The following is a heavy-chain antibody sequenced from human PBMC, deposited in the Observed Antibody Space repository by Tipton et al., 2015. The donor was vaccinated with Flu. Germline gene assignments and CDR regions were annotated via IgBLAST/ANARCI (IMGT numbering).Heavy chain of an antibody. J-gene: IGHJ4*02. CDR1: GFTFSTYW. V-gene: IGHV3-23*04. D-gene: IGHD3-9*01. CDR3: AKDRRYYFETSGPEPFDF. CDR2: ISGSGGSI. Sequence: QLVQSGGGLIQPGGSLRLSCAASGFTFSTYWMTWVRQAPGKGLEWVSDISGSGGSIYYADFARGRFTVSRDNSRNTLYLEMDSLRVDDTAVYHCAKDRRYYFETSGPEPFDFWGQGTLVTVSS.